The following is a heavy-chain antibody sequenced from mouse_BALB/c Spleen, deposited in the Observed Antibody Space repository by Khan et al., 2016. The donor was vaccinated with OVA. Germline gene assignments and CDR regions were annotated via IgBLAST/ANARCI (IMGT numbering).Heavy chain of an antibody. CDR1: GYIFPSYW. D-gene: IGHD3-3*01. CDR2: IYPGTDNS. V-gene: IGHV1-76*01. CDR3: AREEAVYYFEY. J-gene: IGHJ2*01. Sequence: QVQLKQSGAELVRPGASVKLSCKTSGYIFPSYWINWVKQRSGQGLEWIARIYPGTDNSYYGEKVKEKATLTADKSSSTAYMQLSSLKSEDSAVYVCAREEAVYYFEYGGQGTTLTVSS.